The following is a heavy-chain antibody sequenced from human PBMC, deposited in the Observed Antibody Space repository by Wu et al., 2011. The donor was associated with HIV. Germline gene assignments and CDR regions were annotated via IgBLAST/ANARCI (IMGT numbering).Heavy chain of an antibody. CDR1: EAPSTPTL. CDR3: ARLSMDRGVIRTLDYFYGMDV. Sequence: QVQLVQSGAGGEEPGSSVKVSARLLEAPSTPTLLVGCDRPLDKGLSGWDGSALTMVTQTMHRKLQGRLTMTTDTSTSTAYMELRSLRSDDTAVYYCARLSMDRGVIRTLDYFYGMDVWGQGTTVTVSS. CDR2: SALTMVT. D-gene: IGHD3-10*01. V-gene: IGHV1-18*04. J-gene: IGHJ6*02.